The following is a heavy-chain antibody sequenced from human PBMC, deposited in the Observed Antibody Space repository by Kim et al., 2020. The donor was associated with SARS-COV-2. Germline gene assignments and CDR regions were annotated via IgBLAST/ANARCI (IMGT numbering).Heavy chain of an antibody. Sequence: GGSLRLSCAASGFTFSSYSMNWVRQAPGKGLEWVSSISSSSSYIYYADSVKGRFTISRDNAKNSLYLQMNSLRAEDTAVYYCARDRGPEAYSSWVMNAFDIWGQGTMVTVSS. CDR2: ISSSSSYI. J-gene: IGHJ3*02. CDR3: ARDRGPEAYSSWVMNAFDI. D-gene: IGHD2-15*01. V-gene: IGHV3-21*01. CDR1: GFTFSSYS.